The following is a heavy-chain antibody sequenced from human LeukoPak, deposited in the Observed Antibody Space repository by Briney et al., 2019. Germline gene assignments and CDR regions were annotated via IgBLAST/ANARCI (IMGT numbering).Heavy chain of an antibody. Sequence: SETLSLTCNVYGGSLSGYYGTWIRQPPGKGREWIGDINDNGSTNYSPSRQSRVTLSLNSDTSQFSLNLGSVTAADTGVYYCALIADRHYFYFMDVWGEGATVTVSS. CDR3: ALIADRHYFYFMDV. J-gene: IGHJ6*03. CDR1: GGSLSGYY. CDR2: INDNGST. D-gene: IGHD6-6*01. V-gene: IGHV4-34*01.